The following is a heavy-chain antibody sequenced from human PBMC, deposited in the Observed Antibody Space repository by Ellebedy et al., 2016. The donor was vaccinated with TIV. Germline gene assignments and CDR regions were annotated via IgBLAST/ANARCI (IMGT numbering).Heavy chain of an antibody. CDR2: ISAYNGNT. CDR3: ARDYMGLSAY. D-gene: IGHD2/OR15-2a*01. J-gene: IGHJ4*02. Sequence: AASVKVSCKASGYTFTSYYMHWVRQAPGQGLEWMGWISAYNGNTNYAQKLQGRVTMTTDTSTSTAYMELRSLRSDDTAVYYCARDYMGLSAYWGQGTLVTVSS. CDR1: GYTFTSYY. V-gene: IGHV1-18*04.